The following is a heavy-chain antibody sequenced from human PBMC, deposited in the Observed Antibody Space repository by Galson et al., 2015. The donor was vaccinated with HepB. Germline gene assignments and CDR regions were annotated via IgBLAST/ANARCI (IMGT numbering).Heavy chain of an antibody. V-gene: IGHV1-3*01. Sequence: SVKVSCKASGYTFTSYVIHWVRQAPGRRLEWMGWINAGDGNTKYSQKFQGRVTITRDTSANTAYMELSSLRSEDTAVYYCANDRYGYYFDYWGQGTLVTVSS. CDR1: GYTFTSYV. D-gene: IGHD5-18*01. CDR3: ANDRYGYYFDY. CDR2: INAGDGNT. J-gene: IGHJ4*02.